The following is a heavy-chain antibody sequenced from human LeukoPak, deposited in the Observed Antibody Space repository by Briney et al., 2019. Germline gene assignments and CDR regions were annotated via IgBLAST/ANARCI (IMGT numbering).Heavy chain of an antibody. CDR2: IRYDGSNK. V-gene: IGHV3-30*02. Sequence: PGGSLRLSCAASGFTFSSYGMHWVRQAPGKGLEWVAFIRYDGSNKYYADSVKGRFTISRDNSKNTLYLQMNSLRAEDTAVYYCANLNYYDSSGQVDFDYWGQGTLVTVSS. CDR1: GFTFSSYG. D-gene: IGHD3-22*01. J-gene: IGHJ4*02. CDR3: ANLNYYDSSGQVDFDY.